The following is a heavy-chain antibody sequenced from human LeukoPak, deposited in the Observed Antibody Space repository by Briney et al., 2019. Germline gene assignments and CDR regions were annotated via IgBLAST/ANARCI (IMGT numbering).Heavy chain of an antibody. CDR3: ARDRRITIFGVLITGDFAFDI. V-gene: IGHV1-18*01. Sequence: ASVKVSCKASGYTFTSYGISWVRQAPGQGLEWMGWISAYNGNTNYAQKLQGRVTMTTDTSTSTAYMELRSLRSDDTAVYYCARDRRITIFGVLITGDFAFDIWGQGTMVTVSS. CDR1: GYTFTSYG. CDR2: ISAYNGNT. J-gene: IGHJ3*02. D-gene: IGHD3-3*01.